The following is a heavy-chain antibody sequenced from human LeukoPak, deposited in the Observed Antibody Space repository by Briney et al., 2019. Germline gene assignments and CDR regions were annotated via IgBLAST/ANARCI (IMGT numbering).Heavy chain of an antibody. CDR3: ARERVDGYGDYWFDP. J-gene: IGHJ5*02. V-gene: IGHV3-7*01. CDR2: IKQDGSEK. CDR1: GFTFSSYW. D-gene: IGHD4-17*01. Sequence: HPGGSLRLSCAASGFTFSSYWMSWVRQAPGKGLGWVANIKQDGSEKYYVDSVKGRFTISRDNAKNSLYLQMNSLRAEDTAVYYCARERVDGYGDYWFDPRGQGTLVTVSS.